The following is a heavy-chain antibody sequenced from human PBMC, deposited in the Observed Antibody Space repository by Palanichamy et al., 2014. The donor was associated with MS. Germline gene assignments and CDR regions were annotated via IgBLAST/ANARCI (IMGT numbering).Heavy chain of an antibody. CDR1: GGSFSGYY. J-gene: IGHJ5*02. CDR3: AREGFTYGLGSWFDP. Sequence: QVQLQQWGAGLLKPSETLSLTCAVYGGSFSGYYWSWIRQPPGKGLEWIREINHSGDAKYNPSLKSRVTLLVDTSKNQFSLKLSSVTAADTSLYFCAREGFTYGLGSWFDPWGQGTLVTVSS. CDR2: INHSGDA. D-gene: IGHD3-10*01. V-gene: IGHV4-34*01.